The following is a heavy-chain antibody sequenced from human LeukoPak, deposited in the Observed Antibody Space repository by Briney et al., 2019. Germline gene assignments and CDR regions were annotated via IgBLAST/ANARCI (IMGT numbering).Heavy chain of an antibody. V-gene: IGHV3-48*01. CDR2: ISSSSSTI. Sequence: GGSLRLSCAASGFTFSSYSMNWVRQAPGKGLEWVSYISSSSSTIYYADSVKGRFTISRDNAKNSLYLQMNSLRAEDTAVYYCAKGGLGYCSSTSCYPSEYFQHWDQGTLVTVSS. CDR1: GFTFSSYS. J-gene: IGHJ1*01. D-gene: IGHD2-2*01. CDR3: AKGGLGYCSSTSCYPSEYFQH.